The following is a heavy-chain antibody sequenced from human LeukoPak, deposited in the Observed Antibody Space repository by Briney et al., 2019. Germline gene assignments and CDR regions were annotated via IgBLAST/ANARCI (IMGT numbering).Heavy chain of an antibody. Sequence: SETLSLTCTVSGGSISSYYWSWIRQPAGKGLEWIGRIYTRGSTNYNPSLKSRVTTSVDTSKNQFSLKLSSVTAADTAVYYCARDLYYYSSGSYYPTDWYFDLWGRGTLVTVSS. CDR3: ARDLYYYSSGSYYPTDWYFDL. D-gene: IGHD3-10*01. J-gene: IGHJ2*01. CDR1: GGSISSYY. V-gene: IGHV4-4*07. CDR2: IYTRGST.